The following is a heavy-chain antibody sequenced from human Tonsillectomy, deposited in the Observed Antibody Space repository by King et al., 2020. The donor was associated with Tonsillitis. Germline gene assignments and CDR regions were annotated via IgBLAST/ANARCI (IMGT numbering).Heavy chain of an antibody. CDR1: GGSISSGGYS. CDR2: IYHSGST. D-gene: IGHD6-19*01. V-gene: IGHV4-30-2*01. CDR3: ARAWSSGAGAFDI. Sequence: LQLQESGSGLVKPSQTLSLTCAVSGGSISSGGYSWSWIRQPPGKGLEWIGYIYHSGSTYYNPSLKSRVTISVDRSKNQFSLKLSSVTAADTAVYYCARAWSSGAGAFDIWGQGTMVTVSS. J-gene: IGHJ3*02.